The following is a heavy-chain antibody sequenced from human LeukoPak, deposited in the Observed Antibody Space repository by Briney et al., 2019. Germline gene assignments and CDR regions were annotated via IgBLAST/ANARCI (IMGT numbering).Heavy chain of an antibody. J-gene: IGHJ6*03. Sequence: SVKVSCKASGGTFSSYAISWVRQAPGQGLEWMGGIIPIFGTANYAQKFQGRVTITTDESTSTAYMELSSLRSEDTAVYYCARGSGITMIDRGYYYMDVWGKGTTVTVSS. V-gene: IGHV1-69*05. D-gene: IGHD3-22*01. CDR2: IIPIFGTA. CDR3: ARGSGITMIDRGYYYMDV. CDR1: GGTFSSYA.